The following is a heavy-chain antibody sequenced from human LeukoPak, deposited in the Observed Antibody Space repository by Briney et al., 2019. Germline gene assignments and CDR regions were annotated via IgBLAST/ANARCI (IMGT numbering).Heavy chain of an antibody. CDR2: IDSDGSEA. D-gene: IGHD6-6*01. Sequence: GGSLRLSCAASGFTFSRSYMHWIRQAPGKGLVWVGRIDSDGSEADYADSVKGRFTISRDNSKNTLYLQMNSLRAEDTAVYYCAKDVGEYSSPVGPIDYWGQGTLVTVSS. CDR1: GFTFSRSY. V-gene: IGHV3-74*01. CDR3: AKDVGEYSSPVGPIDY. J-gene: IGHJ4*02.